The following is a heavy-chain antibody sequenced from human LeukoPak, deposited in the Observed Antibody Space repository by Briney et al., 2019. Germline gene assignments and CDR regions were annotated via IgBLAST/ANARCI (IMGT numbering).Heavy chain of an antibody. V-gene: IGHV3-23*01. CDR1: GFTFSSYA. D-gene: IGHD4-17*01. J-gene: IGHJ4*02. Sequence: GGSLRLSCAASGFTFSSYAMSWVRQVPGKGLEWVSAISGSGGSTYYADSVKGRFTISRDNSKNTLYLQMNSLRAEDTAVYYCAKDPDYGDGGYWGQGTRVTVSS. CDR3: AKDPDYGDGGY. CDR2: ISGSGGST.